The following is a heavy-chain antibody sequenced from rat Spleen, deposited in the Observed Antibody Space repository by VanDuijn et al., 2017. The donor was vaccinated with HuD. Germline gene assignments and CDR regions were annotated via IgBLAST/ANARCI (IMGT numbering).Heavy chain of an antibody. V-gene: IGHV5-17*01. CDR3: AGSGTAH. J-gene: IGHJ2*01. CDR2: ISPSGRGI. CDR1: GFNFSDYA. Sequence: EVQLVESGGGLVQPGGSLKFSCAASGFNFSDYAMAWVRQAPKKGLEWVASISPSGRGIYYRDSVKGRFTISRDNAYSILYLQMDSLRSEDTATYYCAGSGTAHWGQGVMVTVSS. D-gene: IGHD1-1*01.